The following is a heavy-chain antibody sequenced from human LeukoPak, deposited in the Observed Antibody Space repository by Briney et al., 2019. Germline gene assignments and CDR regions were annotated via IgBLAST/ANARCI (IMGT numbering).Heavy chain of an antibody. D-gene: IGHD3-16*01. Sequence: SVKVSCKASGYTFSSYAISWVRQAPGQGLEWMGRIIPILGIANYAQKFQGRVTITADKSTSTAYMELSSLRSEDTAVYYCAILYSYGMDVWGQGTTVTVSS. CDR1: GYTFSSYA. V-gene: IGHV1-69*04. CDR2: IIPILGIA. J-gene: IGHJ6*02. CDR3: AILYSYGMDV.